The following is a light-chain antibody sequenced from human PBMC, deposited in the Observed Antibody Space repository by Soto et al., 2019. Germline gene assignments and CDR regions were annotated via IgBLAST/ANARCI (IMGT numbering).Light chain of an antibody. J-gene: IGLJ1*01. V-gene: IGLV2-14*01. Sequence: QSVLTQPASVSGSAGQSITISCTGTSSDVGGYNYVSWYQQHPGKAPKLMIYDVSNRPSGVSNRFSGSKSGNTASLTISGLQAEDEADYYCSSYTSSSTNYVFGTGTKVTVL. CDR2: DVS. CDR3: SSYTSSSTNYV. CDR1: SSDVGGYNY.